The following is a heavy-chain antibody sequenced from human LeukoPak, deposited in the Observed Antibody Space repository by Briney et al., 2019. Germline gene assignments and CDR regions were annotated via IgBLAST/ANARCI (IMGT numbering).Heavy chain of an antibody. V-gene: IGHV1-46*01. CDR2: INPSGGST. CDR3: ARGGSGRDYYYGMDV. Sequence: ASVKVSCKASGYTFTSYYMHWVRQAPGQGLEWRGIINPSGGSTSDAQKFQGRVTMTRDTSTSTVYMELSSLRSGDTAVYYCARGGSGRDYYYGMDVWGKGTTVTVSS. CDR1: GYTFTSYY. J-gene: IGHJ6*04. D-gene: IGHD3-10*01.